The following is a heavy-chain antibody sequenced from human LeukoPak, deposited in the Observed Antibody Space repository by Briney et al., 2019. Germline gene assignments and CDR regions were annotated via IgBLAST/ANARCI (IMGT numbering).Heavy chain of an antibody. CDR2: IIPIFGTA. CDR1: GGTFSSYA. J-gene: IGHJ4*02. D-gene: IGHD3-10*01. CDR3: ARPSRYYYGSGSLNFDY. V-gene: IGHV1-69*01. Sequence: SVKVSCKASGGTFSSYAISWVRQAPGQGLEWMGGIIPIFGTANYAQKFQGRVTITADESTSIAYMELSSLRSEDTAVYYCARPSRYYYGSGSLNFDYWGQGTLVAVSS.